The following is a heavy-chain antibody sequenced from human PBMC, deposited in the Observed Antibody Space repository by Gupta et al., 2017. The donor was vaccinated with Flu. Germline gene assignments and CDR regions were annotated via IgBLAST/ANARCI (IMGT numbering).Heavy chain of an antibody. D-gene: IGHD6-25*01. V-gene: IGHV3-11*01. CDR1: GFTFSDYH. CDR2: LSSSGGIA. J-gene: IGHJ4*02. Sequence: QVRLVESGGGLVKPVGSLRLSCRVSGFTFSDYHMNWVRQAPGKGLEWISYLSSSGGIAFYEESGEGRFTISRDNAKDSLYLEMNNLRAEDTAVYYCARGGMTTLVKRMDSWGQGTQVTVSS. CDR3: ARGGMTTLVKRMDS.